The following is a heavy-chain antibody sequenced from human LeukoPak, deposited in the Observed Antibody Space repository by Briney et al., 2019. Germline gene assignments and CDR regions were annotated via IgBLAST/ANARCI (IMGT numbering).Heavy chain of an antibody. V-gene: IGHV1-69*13. CDR3: ARGTCSTSCYSSWGPFDY. Sequence: SVKVSCRASGGTFSSYAISWVRQAPGQGLEWMGGIIPIFGTANYAQKFQGRVTITADESTSTAYMELSSLRSEDTAVYYCARGTCSTSCYSSWGPFDYWGQGTLVTVSS. D-gene: IGHD2-2*02. CDR1: GGTFSSYA. J-gene: IGHJ4*02. CDR2: IIPIFGTA.